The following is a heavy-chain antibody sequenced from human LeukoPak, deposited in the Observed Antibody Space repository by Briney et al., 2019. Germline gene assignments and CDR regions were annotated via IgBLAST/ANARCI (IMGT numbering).Heavy chain of an antibody. J-gene: IGHJ3*02. CDR1: GGSISRYY. Sequence: SETLSLTCTVSGGSISRYYWSWIRQSPGKGLECIGYIHYTGSTNYNPSLKSRVTISVDTSKNQFSLKLSSVTAADTAVYYCAREGNAVTTAFDIWGQGTMVTVSS. CDR3: AREGNAVTTAFDI. D-gene: IGHD4-11*01. V-gene: IGHV4-59*12. CDR2: IHYTGST.